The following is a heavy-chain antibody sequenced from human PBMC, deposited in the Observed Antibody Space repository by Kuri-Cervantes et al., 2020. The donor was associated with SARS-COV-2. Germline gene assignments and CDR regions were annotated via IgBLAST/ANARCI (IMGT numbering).Heavy chain of an antibody. CDR1: GFTVSSNY. Sequence: GGSLRLSCAASGFTVSSNYMSWVRQAPGKGLEWVSVIYSCGSTYYADSVKGRFTISRDNSKNTLYLQMNSLRAEDTAVYYCARDRIAPTGWDYYMDVWGKGTTVTVSS. CDR3: ARDRIAPTGWDYYMDV. CDR2: IYSCGST. D-gene: IGHD2-15*01. V-gene: IGHV3-66*01. J-gene: IGHJ6*03.